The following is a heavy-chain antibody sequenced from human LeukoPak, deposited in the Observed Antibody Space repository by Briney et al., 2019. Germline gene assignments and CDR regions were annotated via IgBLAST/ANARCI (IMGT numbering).Heavy chain of an antibody. CDR1: GGTFSSYA. V-gene: IGHV1-69*05. D-gene: IGHD1-26*01. CDR2: IIPIFGTA. CDR3: ARGPPSADSGSLSDY. J-gene: IGHJ4*02. Sequence: GASVKVSCKASGGTFSSYAISWVRQAPGQGLEWMGGIIPIFGTANYAQKFQGRVTITTDESTSTAYMELSSLRSDDTAVYYCARGPPSADSGSLSDYWGQGTLVTVSS.